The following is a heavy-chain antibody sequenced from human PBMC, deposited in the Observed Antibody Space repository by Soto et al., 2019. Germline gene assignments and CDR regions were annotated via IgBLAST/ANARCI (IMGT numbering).Heavy chain of an antibody. V-gene: IGHV4-59*08. CDR3: VRHGSNGWYYFDS. D-gene: IGHD6-19*01. CDR2: THYTGRT. Sequence: PSETLSLTCTVSGGSISTYYWSWIRQPPGKGLEWIGNTHYTGRTNYNPSLKSRVTVSVDTSKNQFSLKLNSVTAADTAVYYCVRHGSNGWYYFDSRGQGTPVTVSS. CDR1: GGSISTYY. J-gene: IGHJ4*02.